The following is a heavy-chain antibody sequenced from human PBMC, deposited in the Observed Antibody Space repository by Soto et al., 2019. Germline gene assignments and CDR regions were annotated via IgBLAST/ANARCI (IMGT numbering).Heavy chain of an antibody. Sequence: SETLSLTCAVYGGSFSGYYWSWIRQPPGKGLEWIGEINHSGSTNYNPSLKSRVTISVDTSKNQFSLKLSSVTAADTAVYYCAREWGQREGGRQRLPFDIWGQGTMVTVSS. CDR3: AREWGQREGGRQRLPFDI. J-gene: IGHJ3*02. D-gene: IGHD5-12*01. V-gene: IGHV4-34*01. CDR1: GGSFSGYY. CDR2: INHSGST.